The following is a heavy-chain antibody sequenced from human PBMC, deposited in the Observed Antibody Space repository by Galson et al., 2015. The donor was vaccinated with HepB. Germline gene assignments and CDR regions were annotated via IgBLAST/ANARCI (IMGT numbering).Heavy chain of an antibody. CDR3: ARDGRYGSYLKDLDY. D-gene: IGHD5-18*01. CDR1: GFTFSAYW. CDR2: IKKDGSEK. Sequence: SLRLSCAASGFTFSAYWMTWVRQAPGKGLEWVASIKKDGSEKYYVDSVRGRFTISRDNAKKSLYLEMNSLRPEDTAVYYCARDGRYGSYLKDLDYWGQGTLVTVSS. V-gene: IGHV3-7*01. J-gene: IGHJ4*02.